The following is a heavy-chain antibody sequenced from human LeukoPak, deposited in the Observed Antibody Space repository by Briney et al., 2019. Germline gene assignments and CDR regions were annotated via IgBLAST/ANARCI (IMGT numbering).Heavy chain of an antibody. CDR2: IFVGGSEV. CDR1: GFSFTSYW. CDR3: ARHTGRPHAGWFDP. D-gene: IGHD3-10*01. Sequence: RGESLKISWKGSGFSFTSYWISWVRQMPGKGLEYVGIIFVGGSEVRYSPAFQGLVTISADKSINTAYLQWTSLKASDTAMYSCARHTGRPHAGWFDPWGQGTLVTVSS. V-gene: IGHV5-51*01. J-gene: IGHJ5*02.